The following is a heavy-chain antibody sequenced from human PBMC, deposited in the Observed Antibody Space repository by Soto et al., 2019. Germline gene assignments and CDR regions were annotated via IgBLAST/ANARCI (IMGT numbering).Heavy chain of an antibody. CDR2: IYYSGST. V-gene: IGHV4-59*12. CDR3: ARVKASGVNFDD. Sequence: SETLSLTCTVSGGSISSYYWSWIRQPPGKGLEWIGYIYYSGSTNYNPSLKSRVTISVDKSKNQFSLKLSSVTAADTAVYYCARVKASGVNFDDWGQGTLVTVSS. D-gene: IGHD3-10*01. J-gene: IGHJ4*02. CDR1: GGSISSYY.